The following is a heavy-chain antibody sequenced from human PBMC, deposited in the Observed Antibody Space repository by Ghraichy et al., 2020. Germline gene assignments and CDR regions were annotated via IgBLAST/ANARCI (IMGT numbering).Heavy chain of an antibody. Sequence: TLSLTCTVSGGSISSYYWSWIRQSAGKGLEWIGRVYTSGTTNYNPSLKSRVIMSVCLSKNQFSLRLSSVTAADTAVYYCARASYYYDSSDSRAEAFDIWGQGTTVTVSS. V-gene: IGHV4-4*07. CDR2: VYTSGTT. D-gene: IGHD3-22*01. CDR3: ARASYYYDSSDSRAEAFDI. CDR1: GGSISSYY. J-gene: IGHJ3*02.